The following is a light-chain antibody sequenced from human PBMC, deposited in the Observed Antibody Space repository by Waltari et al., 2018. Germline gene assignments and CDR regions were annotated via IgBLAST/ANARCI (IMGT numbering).Light chain of an antibody. J-gene: IGKJ5*01. CDR2: EAT. CDR1: QDINIW. CDR3: QQANSFPRT. V-gene: IGKV1D-12*01. Sequence: DIQMTQSPSSVSASIGDRVTITCRASQDINIWLAWYQQKPGRAPQVLIFEATRLQSGVPSRCSGSGSGTEFTLTISSLQPEDFATYYCQQANSFPRTFGQGTRLEIK.